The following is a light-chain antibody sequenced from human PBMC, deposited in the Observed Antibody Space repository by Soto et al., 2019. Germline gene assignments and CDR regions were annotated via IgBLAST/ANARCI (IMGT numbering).Light chain of an antibody. V-gene: IGLV4-69*01. Sequence: QSVLTQSPSASAPLGASVKITCTLSSGHSNYAIAWHQQQPEKGPRYVMKVNSDGSHSKGDGIPDRFSGSSSGAERYLTISSLQSEDEADYYCETWDSNTRVFGGGTKVTVL. CDR2: VNSDGSH. CDR1: SGHSNYA. J-gene: IGLJ3*02. CDR3: ETWDSNTRV.